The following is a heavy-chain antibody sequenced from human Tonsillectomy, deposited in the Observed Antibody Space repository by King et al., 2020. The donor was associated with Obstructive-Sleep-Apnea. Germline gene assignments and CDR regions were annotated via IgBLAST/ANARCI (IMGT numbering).Heavy chain of an antibody. CDR3: ARALGACSGGSCYHEYYFDY. CDR1: GYTFTSYD. Sequence: VQLVESGAEVKKPGASVTVSCTASGYTFTSYDINWVRQATGQGLEWMGWMNPNSGNTGYAQKFQGRVTMTRNTSISTAYMELSSLRSEDTAVYYCARALGACSGGSCYHEYYFDYWGQGTLVTVSS. CDR2: MNPNSGNT. J-gene: IGHJ4*02. D-gene: IGHD2-15*01. V-gene: IGHV1-8*01.